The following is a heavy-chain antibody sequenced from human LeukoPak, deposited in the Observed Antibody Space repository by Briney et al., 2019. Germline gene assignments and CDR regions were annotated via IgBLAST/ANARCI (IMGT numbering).Heavy chain of an antibody. J-gene: IGHJ4*02. Sequence: SETLSLTCAVYGGSFSGFYWSWIRQPPGKGLEWIGEINHSGSTNYNPSLKSRITISVDTSKNQFSLKLSSVSAADTAVYYCARRCSSISCYNYWGQGTLVTVSS. CDR1: GGSFSGFY. V-gene: IGHV4-34*01. D-gene: IGHD2-2*02. CDR3: ARRCSSISCYNY. CDR2: INHSGST.